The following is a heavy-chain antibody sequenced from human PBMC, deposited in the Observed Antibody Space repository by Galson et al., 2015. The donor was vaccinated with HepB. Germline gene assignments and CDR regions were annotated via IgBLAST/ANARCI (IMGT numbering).Heavy chain of an antibody. Sequence: LSLTCTVSGGSISSGGYYWSWIRQHPGKGLEWIGYIYYSGSTYYNPSLKSRVTISVDTSKNQFSLKLSSVTAADTAVYYCARTSIKYAFDIWGQGTMVTVSS. J-gene: IGHJ3*02. CDR1: GGSISSGGYY. CDR2: IYYSGST. V-gene: IGHV4-31*03. D-gene: IGHD2-2*01. CDR3: ARTSIKYAFDI.